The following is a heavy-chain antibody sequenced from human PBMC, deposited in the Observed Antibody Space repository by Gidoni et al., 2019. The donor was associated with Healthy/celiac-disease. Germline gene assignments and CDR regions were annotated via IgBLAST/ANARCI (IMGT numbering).Heavy chain of an antibody. V-gene: IGHV4-34*01. J-gene: IGHJ4*02. D-gene: IGHD5-12*01. CDR1: GGSCSGYY. CDR3: ARDGYNKGFDY. CDR2: INHSGST. Sequence: QVQLQQWGAGLLKPSETLSLTCAVYGGSCSGYYWSWIRQPPGKGLEWMGEINHSGSTNYNPSLKSRVTISVDTSKNQFSLKLSSVTAADTAVYYCARDGYNKGFDYWGQGTLVTVSS.